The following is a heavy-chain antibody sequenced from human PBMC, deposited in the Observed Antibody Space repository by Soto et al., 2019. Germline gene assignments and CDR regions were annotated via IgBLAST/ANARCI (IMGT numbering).Heavy chain of an antibody. CDR3: ARLAVTTWRKFFDI. Sequence: SETLSLTCTVSGGSISSYYWSWIRQPPGKGLEWIGYIYYSGSTNYNPSLKSRVTISVDTSKNQFSLKLSSVTAADTAVYYCARLAVTTWRKFFDIWGQGTMVTVSS. D-gene: IGHD4-17*01. CDR1: GGSISSYY. V-gene: IGHV4-59*08. J-gene: IGHJ3*02. CDR2: IYYSGST.